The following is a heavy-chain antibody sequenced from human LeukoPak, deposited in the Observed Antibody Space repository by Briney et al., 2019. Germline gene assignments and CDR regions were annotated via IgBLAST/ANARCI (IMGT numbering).Heavy chain of an antibody. CDR2: IYYSGST. J-gene: IGHJ2*01. CDR3: AAAGGGYCSGGSCYSPSFDL. D-gene: IGHD2-15*01. Sequence: SETLSLTCTVSGGSISSGGYYWSWIRQHPGKGVEWIGYIYYSGSTYYNPSLKSRVTISVDTSKNQFSLKLSSVTAADTAVYYCAAAGGGYCSGGSCYSPSFDLWGRGTLVTVSS. CDR1: GGSISSGGYY. V-gene: IGHV4-31*03.